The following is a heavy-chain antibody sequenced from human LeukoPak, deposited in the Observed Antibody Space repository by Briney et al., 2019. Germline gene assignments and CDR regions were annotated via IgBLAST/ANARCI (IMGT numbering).Heavy chain of an antibody. V-gene: IGHV1-69*13. D-gene: IGHD2-15*01. Sequence: GASVKVSCKASGGTFSSYAISWVRQAPGQGLEWMGGIIPIFGTANYAQKFQGRVTITADESTSTAYMELSSLRSEDTAVYYCARVTTRYCSGGSCQIFDYWGQGTLVTVSS. CDR3: ARVTTRYCSGGSCQIFDY. CDR1: GGTFSSYA. CDR2: IIPIFGTA. J-gene: IGHJ4*02.